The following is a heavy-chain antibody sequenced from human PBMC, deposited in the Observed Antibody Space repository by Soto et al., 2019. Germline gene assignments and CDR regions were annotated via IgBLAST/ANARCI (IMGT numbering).Heavy chain of an antibody. CDR3: ARARATIAAAAIFAC. CDR1: GGSISTSNW. D-gene: IGHD6-13*01. V-gene: IGHV4-4*02. J-gene: IGHJ4*02. CDR2: VYRTGST. Sequence: SETLSLTCSVSGGSISTSNWWSWVRQPPGKGLEWIGEVYRTGSTNYNPSLESRLTISVDKSKNQFSLKLTSVTAADTAVYYCARARATIAAAAIFACWGQGSLVT.